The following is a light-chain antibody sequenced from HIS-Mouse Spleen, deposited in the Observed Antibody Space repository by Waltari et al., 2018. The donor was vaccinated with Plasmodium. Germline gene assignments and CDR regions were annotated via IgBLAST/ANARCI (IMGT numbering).Light chain of an antibody. CDR1: ALPKKY. V-gene: IGLV3-10*01. J-gene: IGLJ3*02. CDR2: EDS. Sequence: SYELTQPPSVSVSPGQTARITCSGDALPKKYAYWYQQKSGQVPVLVIYEDSKRPSGIPERFAGSSSGTMATLTISGAQVEDEADYYGYSTDSSGNHRVFGGGTKLTVL. CDR3: YSTDSSGNHRV.